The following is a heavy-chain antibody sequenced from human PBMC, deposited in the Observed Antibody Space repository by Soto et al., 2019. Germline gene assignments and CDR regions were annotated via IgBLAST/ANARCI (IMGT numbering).Heavy chain of an antibody. CDR2: IKSKTDGGTT. CDR3: TRGSRVRRGSGSSLDY. CDR1: GFTFSNAW. V-gene: IGHV3-15*01. D-gene: IGHD3-10*01. Sequence: GGSLRLSCAASGFTFSNAWMSWVRQAPGKGLEWVGRIKSKTDGGTTDYAAPVKGRFTISRDDSKNTLYLQMKSQKTEDTAVYYCTRGSRVRRGSGSSLDYWGQGTLVTVSS. J-gene: IGHJ4*02.